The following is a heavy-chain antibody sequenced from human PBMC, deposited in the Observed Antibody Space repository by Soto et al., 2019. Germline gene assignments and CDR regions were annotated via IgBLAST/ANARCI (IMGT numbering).Heavy chain of an antibody. V-gene: IGHV4-31*03. CDR1: GGSISSGGYY. Sequence: SETLSLTCTVSGGSISSGGYYWSWVRQHPGKGLEWIGYIYYSGSTYYNPSLKSRVTISVDTSKNQFSLKLSSVTAADTAVYYCARATFGGVIVIGSHSPESCGMDVWGQGTTVTVSS. J-gene: IGHJ6*02. CDR3: ARATFGGVIVIGSHSPESCGMDV. CDR2: IYYSGST. D-gene: IGHD3-16*02.